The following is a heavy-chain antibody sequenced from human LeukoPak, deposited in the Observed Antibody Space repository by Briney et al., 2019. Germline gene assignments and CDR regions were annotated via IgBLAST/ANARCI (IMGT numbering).Heavy chain of an antibody. J-gene: IGHJ4*02. CDR3: ARVDGYKFDY. D-gene: IGHD5-24*01. Sequence: SETLSLTCTVSGGSISSYYWSWIWQPPGKGLEWIGYIYYSGSTNYNPSLKSRVTISVDTSKNQFSLKLSSVTAADTAVYYCARVDGYKFDYWGQGTLVTVSS. V-gene: IGHV4-59*01. CDR2: IYYSGST. CDR1: GGSISSYY.